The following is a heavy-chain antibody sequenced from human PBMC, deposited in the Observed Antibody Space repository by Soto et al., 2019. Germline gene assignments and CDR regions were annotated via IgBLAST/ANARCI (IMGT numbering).Heavy chain of an antibody. Sequence: QVQLVESGGGVVQPGRSLRLSCAASGFTFSSYGMHWVRQAPGKGLEWVAVISYDGSNKYYADSVKGRFTISRDNSKNALYLQRNSQRAEDTAVYYCAKGGEGYCSGGSCYADTLDYWGQGTLVTVSS. D-gene: IGHD2-15*01. CDR1: GFTFSSYG. J-gene: IGHJ4*02. CDR3: AKGGEGYCSGGSCYADTLDY. CDR2: ISYDGSNK. V-gene: IGHV3-30*18.